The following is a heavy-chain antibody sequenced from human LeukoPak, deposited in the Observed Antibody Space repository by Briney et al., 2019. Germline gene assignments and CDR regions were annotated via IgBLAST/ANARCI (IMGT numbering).Heavy chain of an antibody. CDR3: ATRPAYYYDSSGYYKSGDWFDP. V-gene: IGHV1-69-2*01. Sequence: ATVKISCKASGYTFTDYYMHWVQQAPGKGLEWMGRVDPEDDETIYAEKFQGRVTITADTSTDTAYMELSSLRSEDTAVYYCATRPAYYYDSSGYYKSGDWFDPWGQGTLVTVSS. D-gene: IGHD3-22*01. J-gene: IGHJ5*02. CDR2: VDPEDDET. CDR1: GYTFTDYY.